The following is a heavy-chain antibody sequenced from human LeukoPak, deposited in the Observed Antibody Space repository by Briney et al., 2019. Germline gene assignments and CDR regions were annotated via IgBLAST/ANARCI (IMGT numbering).Heavy chain of an antibody. CDR2: INHSGST. Sequence: PSETLSLTCAVYGGSFSGYYWSWIRHPPGKGLELIGEINHSGSTNYNPSLKSRVTISVDTSKNQFSLKLSSVTAADTAVYYCARGSYCSSTSCYGYYYYGMDVWGQGTTVTVSS. V-gene: IGHV4-34*01. CDR1: GGSFSGYY. D-gene: IGHD2-2*01. CDR3: ARGSYCSSTSCYGYYYYGMDV. J-gene: IGHJ6*02.